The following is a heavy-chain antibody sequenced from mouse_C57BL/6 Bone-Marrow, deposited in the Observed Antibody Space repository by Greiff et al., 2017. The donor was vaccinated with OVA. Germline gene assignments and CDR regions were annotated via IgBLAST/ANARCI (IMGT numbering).Heavy chain of an antibody. V-gene: IGHV1-19*01. J-gene: IGHJ1*03. CDR2: INPYNGGT. CDR1: GYTFTDYY. D-gene: IGHD2-3*01. CDR3: ARSDGYWWYFDV. Sequence: EVKLQESGPVLVKPGASVKMSCKASGYTFTDYYMNWVKQSHGKSLEWIGVINPYNGGTSYNQKFKGKATLTVDKSSSTAYMELNSLTSEDSAVYYCARSDGYWWYFDVWGTGTTVTVSS.